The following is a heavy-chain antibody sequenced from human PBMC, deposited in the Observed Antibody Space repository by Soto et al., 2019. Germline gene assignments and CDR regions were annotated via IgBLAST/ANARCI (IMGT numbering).Heavy chain of an antibody. D-gene: IGHD2-8*02. V-gene: IGHV4-34*01. CDR2: INHSGST. CDR3: ARDKITGLFDY. J-gene: IGHJ4*02. Sequence: QVQLQQWGAGLLKPSETLSLTCAVYGGSFSGYYWTWIRQPPGTGLEWIGEINHSGSTNYNPSLKSRVTISVDTSKNQFSLKLTSVTVADTAVYDCARDKITGLFDYWGQGTLLSLSS. CDR1: GGSFSGYY.